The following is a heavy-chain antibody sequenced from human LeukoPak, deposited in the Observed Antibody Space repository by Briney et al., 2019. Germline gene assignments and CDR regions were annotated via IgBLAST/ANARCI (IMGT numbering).Heavy chain of an antibody. CDR2: IYTSGST. Sequence: SETLSLTCTVSGGSISSGSYYWSWIRQPAGKGLEWIGRIYTSGSTNYNPSLKSRVTISVDTSKNQFSLKLSSVTAADTAVYYCAREGPARRAPKFDYWGQGTLVTVSS. CDR1: GGSISSGSYY. CDR3: AREGPARRAPKFDY. D-gene: IGHD6-6*01. J-gene: IGHJ4*02. V-gene: IGHV4-61*02.